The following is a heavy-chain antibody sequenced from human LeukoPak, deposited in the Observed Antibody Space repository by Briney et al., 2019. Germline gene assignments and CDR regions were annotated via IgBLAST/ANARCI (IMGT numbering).Heavy chain of an antibody. CDR1: GFTFSSYG. V-gene: IGHV3-33*01. J-gene: IGHJ4*02. CDR2: IWYDGSNK. D-gene: IGHD1-26*01. Sequence: GRSLRLSCAASGFTFSSYGMHWVRQAPGKGLEWVAVIWYDGSNKYYGDSVKGRFTISRDNAKNSLYLQMNSLRDEDTAVYYCATRGSYVGVYDYWGQGALVTVSS. CDR3: ATRGSYVGVYDY.